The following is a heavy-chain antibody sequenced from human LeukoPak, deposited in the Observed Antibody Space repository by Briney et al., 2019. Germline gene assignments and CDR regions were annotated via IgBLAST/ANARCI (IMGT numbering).Heavy chain of an antibody. CDR3: ARDYWLEAGGWRPNNWCDP. CDR1: GFTFSDYY. CDR2: ISSSGSTI. D-gene: IGHD6-19*01. J-gene: IGHJ5*02. V-gene: IGHV3-11*04. Sequence: PGGSLRLSCAASGFTFSDYYMSWIRQAPGKGLEWVSYISSSGSTIYYADSVKGRFTISRDNAKNSLYLQMNSLRAEDTAVYYCARDYWLEAGGWRPNNWCDPWGQGTLVTVSS.